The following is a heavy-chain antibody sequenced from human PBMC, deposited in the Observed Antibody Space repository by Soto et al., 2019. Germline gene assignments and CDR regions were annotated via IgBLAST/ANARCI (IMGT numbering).Heavy chain of an antibody. CDR3: AKGTGKYYYGSGSGSRTNDY. CDR1: GFTVRSYA. J-gene: IGHJ4*02. CDR2: ISGSGGGT. D-gene: IGHD3-10*01. V-gene: IGHV3-23*01. Sequence: PGGSLRLCCAASGFTVRSYAMSWVRQAPGKGLEWVSDISGSGGGTNYADSVKGRFTISRDNSKNTLYLQMNSLRADDTAIYYCAKGTGKYYYGSGSGSRTNDYWGQGTLVTVSS.